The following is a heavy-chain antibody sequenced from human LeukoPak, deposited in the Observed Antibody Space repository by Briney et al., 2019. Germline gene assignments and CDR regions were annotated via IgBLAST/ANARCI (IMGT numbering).Heavy chain of an antibody. CDR2: IYYSGST. CDR3: AREQSITMVRGAATANWFDP. J-gene: IGHJ5*02. Sequence: SETLSLTCTVSGGSISSSSYYWGWIRQPPGKGLEWIGSIYYSGSTYYNPSLKSRVTISVDTSKNQFSLKLSSVTAADTAVYYCAREQSITMVRGAATANWFDPWGQGTLVTVSS. V-gene: IGHV4-39*07. CDR1: GGSISSSSYY. D-gene: IGHD3-10*01.